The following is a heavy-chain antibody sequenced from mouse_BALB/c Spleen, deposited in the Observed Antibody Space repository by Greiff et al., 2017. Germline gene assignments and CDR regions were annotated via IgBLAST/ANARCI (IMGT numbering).Heavy chain of an antibody. D-gene: IGHD6-1*01. V-gene: IGHV5-4*02. Sequence: EVKLMESGGGLVKPGGSLKLSCAASGFTFSDYYMYWVRQTPEKRLEWVATISDGGSYTYYPDSVKGRFTISRDNAKNNLYLQMSSLKSEDTAMYYCAREGPLYGCEYWGQGTTLTVSS. CDR1: GFTFSDYY. CDR3: AREGPLYGCEY. CDR2: ISDGGSYT. J-gene: IGHJ2*01.